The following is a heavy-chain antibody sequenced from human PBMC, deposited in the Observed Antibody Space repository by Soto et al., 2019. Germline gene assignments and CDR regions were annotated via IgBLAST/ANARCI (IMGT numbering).Heavy chain of an antibody. Sequence: RLRRTLSLTCAVSGGSISSSNWWSWVRQPPGKGLEWIGEIYHSGSTNYNPSLKSRVTISVDKSKNQFSLKLSSVTAADTAVYYCARDRAAVAGSYYYYGMDVWGQGTTVTVSS. V-gene: IGHV4-4*02. CDR3: ARDRAAVAGSYYYYGMDV. CDR1: GGSISSSNW. CDR2: IYHSGST. J-gene: IGHJ6*02. D-gene: IGHD6-19*01.